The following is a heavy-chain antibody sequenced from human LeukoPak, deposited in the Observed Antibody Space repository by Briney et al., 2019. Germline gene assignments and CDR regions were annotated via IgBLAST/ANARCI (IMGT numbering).Heavy chain of an antibody. V-gene: IGHV4-30-2*01. Sequence: SQTLSLTCAVSGGSISSGGYSWSWIRQPPGKGLEWIGYIYHSGSTYYNPSLKSRVTISVDRSKNQFSLKLSSVTAADTAVYYCAGGFGPYYYYGMDVWGQGTTVTVSS. J-gene: IGHJ6*02. CDR3: AGGFGPYYYYGMDV. CDR2: IYHSGST. CDR1: GGSISSGGYS. D-gene: IGHD3-10*01.